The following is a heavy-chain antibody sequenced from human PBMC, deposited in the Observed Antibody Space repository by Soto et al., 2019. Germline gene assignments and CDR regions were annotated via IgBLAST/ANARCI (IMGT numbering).Heavy chain of an antibody. D-gene: IGHD2-8*01. CDR1: GGSFSGYY. Sequence: SETLSLTCAVYGGSFSGYYWSWIRQPPGKGLEWIGEINHSGSTNYNPSLKSRVTISVDTPKNQFSLKLSSVTAADTAVYYCARAGYCTNGVCYEYYFDYWGQGTLVTVSS. CDR3: ARAGYCTNGVCYEYYFDY. V-gene: IGHV4-34*01. CDR2: INHSGST. J-gene: IGHJ4*02.